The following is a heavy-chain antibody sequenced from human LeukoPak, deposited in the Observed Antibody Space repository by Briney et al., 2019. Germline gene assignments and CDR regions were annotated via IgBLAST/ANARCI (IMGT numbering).Heavy chain of an antibody. CDR2: AYYSGNT. J-gene: IGHJ4*02. D-gene: IGHD3-10*01. CDR3: ARYGSGSNDY. V-gene: IGHV4-39*01. Sequence: NTSETLSLMCLVSGESITRSYFWAWIRQPPGKGLEWIGRAYYSGNTHYNPSLTSRVTISADTSQNQFSLKLSSVTAADTAVYYCARYGSGSNDYWGQGTLVTVSS. CDR1: GESITRSYF.